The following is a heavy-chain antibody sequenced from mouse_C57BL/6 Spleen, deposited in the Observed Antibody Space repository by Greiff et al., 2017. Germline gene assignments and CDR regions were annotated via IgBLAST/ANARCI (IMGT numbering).Heavy chain of an antibody. CDR1: GFTFSDYG. CDR3: ARGAYYSNYAYAMDY. V-gene: IGHV5-17*01. CDR2: ISSGSSTI. Sequence: EVQRVESGGGLVKPGGSLKLSCAASGFTFSDYGMHWVRQAPEKGLEWVAYISSGSSTIYYADTVKGRFTISRDNAKNTLFLQMTSLRSEDTAMYYCARGAYYSNYAYAMDYWGQGTSVTVSS. J-gene: IGHJ4*01. D-gene: IGHD2-5*01.